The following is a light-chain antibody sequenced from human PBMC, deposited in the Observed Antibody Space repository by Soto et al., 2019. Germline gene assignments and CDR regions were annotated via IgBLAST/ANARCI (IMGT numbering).Light chain of an antibody. Sequence: DIHMTQSPSSLSASVGDRVTITCRASQSISSYLHWFQQKPGKAPQLLIYAASSLQSGVPSKFSGSGSCTDFTLTIRSLQPEDFATYYCQQSYSTPWTFGQGTKVES. CDR3: QQSYSTPWT. V-gene: IGKV1-39*01. J-gene: IGKJ1*01. CDR2: AAS. CDR1: QSISSY.